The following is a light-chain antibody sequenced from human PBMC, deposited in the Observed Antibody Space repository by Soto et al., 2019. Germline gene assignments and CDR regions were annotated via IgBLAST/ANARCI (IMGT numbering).Light chain of an antibody. Sequence: DIQMTQSPSSLSASVGDRVTITCQASQDISNYLNWYQQKPGKAPKLLIYDASNLETGVPSRFSESGSESDFTFTISSLQPEDIATYYWQQYDNLPLTFGGGTKVEIK. J-gene: IGKJ4*01. CDR2: DAS. V-gene: IGKV1-33*01. CDR3: QQYDNLPLT. CDR1: QDISNY.